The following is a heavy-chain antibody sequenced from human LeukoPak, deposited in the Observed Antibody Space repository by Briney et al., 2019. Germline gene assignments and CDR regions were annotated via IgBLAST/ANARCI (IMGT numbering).Heavy chain of an antibody. CDR1: GFTFSSYG. D-gene: IGHD3-22*01. CDR3: ARGFYDSSGYPSGLDY. J-gene: IGHJ4*02. CDR2: IWYDGSNK. V-gene: IGHV3-33*01. Sequence: GRSLRLSCAASGFTFSSYGMHWVRQAPGKGLEWVAVIWYDGSNKYYADSVKGRFTTSRDTSKNTLYLQMNSLRAEDTSVYYCARGFYDSSGYPSGLDYWGQGTLVTVSS.